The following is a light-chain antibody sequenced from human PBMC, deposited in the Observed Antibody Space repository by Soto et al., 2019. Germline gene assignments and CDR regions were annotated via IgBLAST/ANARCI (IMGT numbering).Light chain of an antibody. V-gene: IGKV3-20*01. J-gene: IGKJ2*01. CDR2: GAS. Sequence: EIVLTQSPGTLSLSPGERATLSCRASQSVSSSYLAWYQQKPGQAPRLLIYGASSRATGIPDRFSGSGSGTDFPLTISRLEPDDFAVYYCQHYGSSTAFGQGTKLEIK. CDR3: QHYGSSTA. CDR1: QSVSSSY.